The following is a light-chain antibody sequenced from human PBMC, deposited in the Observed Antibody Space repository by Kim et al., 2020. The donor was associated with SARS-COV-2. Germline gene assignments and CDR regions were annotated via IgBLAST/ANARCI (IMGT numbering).Light chain of an antibody. V-gene: IGKV3-15*01. CDR2: GAS. CDR1: QRVSSN. Sequence: IVMTQSPATLSVSPGERATLSCRASQRVSSNLAWCQQKPGQAPRLLIYGASTRATGIPARVSGSGAGTKFTLPISSLQSEEFSVYYCQQDNNWPMYTFGQGTKLEI. CDR3: QQDNNWPMYT. J-gene: IGKJ2*01.